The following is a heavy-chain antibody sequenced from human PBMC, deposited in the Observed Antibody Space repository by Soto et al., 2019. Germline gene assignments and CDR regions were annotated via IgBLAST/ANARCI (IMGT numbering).Heavy chain of an antibody. CDR2: INHSGST. CDR1: GTTFSAYS. CDR3: ERGPRSLYGSSAFDV. Sequence: PSETLSLTCSVYGTTFSAYSWTWIRLFPEKRLEWIGEINHSGSTSYNPSLKSRVTMSVDTSKNQFSVKLTSVTAADTAVYYCERGPRSLYGSSAFDVWGQGTKVTVSS. J-gene: IGHJ3*01. D-gene: IGHD2-15*01. V-gene: IGHV4-34*01.